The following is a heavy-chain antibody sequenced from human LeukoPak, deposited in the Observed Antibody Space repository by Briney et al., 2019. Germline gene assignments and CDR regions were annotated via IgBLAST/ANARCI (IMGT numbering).Heavy chain of an antibody. CDR3: ARVGCSGGSCPHGI. CDR1: GFTFSGYS. D-gene: IGHD2-15*01. V-gene: IGHV3-21*01. J-gene: IGHJ3*02. Sequence: GGSLRLSCAASGFTFSGYSMNWVRQAPGKGLEWVSSISSSSSYIYYADSVRGRFTISRDNAKNSLYLQMNSLRAEDTAVYYCARVGCSGGSCPHGIWGQGTMVTVSS. CDR2: ISSSSSYI.